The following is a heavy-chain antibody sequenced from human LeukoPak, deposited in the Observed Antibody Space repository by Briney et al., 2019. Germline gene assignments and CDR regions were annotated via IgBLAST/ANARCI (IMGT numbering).Heavy chain of an antibody. CDR1: GGSISSYY. D-gene: IGHD3-10*01. CDR3: ARGHALLLWSSHAFDI. J-gene: IGHJ3*02. Sequence: PSETLSLTCTVSGGSISSYYWSWIRQPPGKGLEWIGYIYYSGSTNYNPSLKSRVTISVDTSKNQFSLKLSSVTAADTAVYCCARGHALLLWSSHAFDIWGQGTMVTVSS. V-gene: IGHV4-59*01. CDR2: IYYSGST.